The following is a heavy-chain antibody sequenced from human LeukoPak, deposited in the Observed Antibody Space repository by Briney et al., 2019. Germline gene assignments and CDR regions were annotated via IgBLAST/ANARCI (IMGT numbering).Heavy chain of an antibody. CDR3: AREGYYGSGSYPRNWFDP. J-gene: IGHJ5*02. CDR1: GGSFSGYY. CDR2: INHSGNT. Sequence: SETLSLTCGVSGGSFSGYYWNWIRQSPEKGLEWVGEINHSGNTRYNPSLRSRITMSVDTSRNHFSLKLSSVTAADTAVYYCAREGYYGSGSYPRNWFDPWGQGTLVTVSS. V-gene: IGHV4-34*10. D-gene: IGHD3-10*01.